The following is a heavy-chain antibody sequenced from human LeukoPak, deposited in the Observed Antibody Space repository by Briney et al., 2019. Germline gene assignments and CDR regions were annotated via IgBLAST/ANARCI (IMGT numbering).Heavy chain of an antibody. Sequence: GGSLRLSCAASGFTFSSYAMHWVRQAPGKGLEWVAVISYDGSNKYYADSVKSRFTISRDNSKNTLYLQMNSLRAEDTAVYYCARDNDWFDPWGQGTLVTVSS. J-gene: IGHJ5*02. CDR2: ISYDGSNK. CDR1: GFTFSSYA. CDR3: ARDNDWFDP. D-gene: IGHD2-8*01. V-gene: IGHV3-30-3*01.